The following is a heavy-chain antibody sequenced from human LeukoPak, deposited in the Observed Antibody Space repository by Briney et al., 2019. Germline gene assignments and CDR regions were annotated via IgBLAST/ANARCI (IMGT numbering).Heavy chain of an antibody. CDR2: ISETSSHT. Sequence: PGGSLRLSCAASGFTFSSNAMTSVRQAPGQGLEWVSSISETSSHTFYADSVKGRFTISRDNTKNTLFLQMNSLRVEDTAMYYCAKDFSSSWQFDPWGQGTLVTVSS. CDR3: AKDFSSSWQFDP. V-gene: IGHV3-23*01. CDR1: GFTFSSNA. D-gene: IGHD6-13*01. J-gene: IGHJ5*02.